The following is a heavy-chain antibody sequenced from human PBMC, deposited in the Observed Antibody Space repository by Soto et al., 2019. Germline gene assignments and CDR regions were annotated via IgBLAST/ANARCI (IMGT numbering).Heavy chain of an antibody. D-gene: IGHD6-13*01. CDR1: GYSFTSYW. V-gene: IGHV5-51*01. J-gene: IGHJ4*02. CDR2: IYPGDSDT. CDR3: AIQMKYSRRWYVIDY. Sequence: PGESLKISCKGSGYSFTSYWIGWVRQMPGKGLEWMGIIYPGDSDTRYSPSFQGQVTISADKSISTAYLQWSSLKASDTAMYYCAIQMKYSRRWYVIDYSGPGTLVTVFS.